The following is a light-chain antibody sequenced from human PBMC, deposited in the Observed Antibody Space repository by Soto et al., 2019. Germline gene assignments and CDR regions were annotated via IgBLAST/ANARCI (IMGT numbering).Light chain of an antibody. V-gene: IGKV3-15*01. CDR2: GVS. CDR1: ESLFGF. J-gene: IGKJ2*01. Sequence: DIVLTQSPATLSVSPGDGVTLSCRASESLFGFLAWYQQKPGQAPRLLMYGVSTWATGIPARFSGGGSATDFTLTISSLQSEDSAIYFCQSYNDWPFASGLGTRLEI. CDR3: QSYNDWPFA.